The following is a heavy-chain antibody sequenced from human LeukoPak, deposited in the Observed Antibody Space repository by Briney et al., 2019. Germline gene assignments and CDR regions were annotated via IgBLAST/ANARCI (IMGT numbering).Heavy chain of an antibody. Sequence: SVKVSCKASGFTFTSSAVQWVRQARGQRLEWIGWIVVGSGNTNYAQKFQERVTITRDMSTSTVYMELSSLRSEDTAVYYCARVVDGAAAGAFDYWGQGTLVTVSS. V-gene: IGHV1-58*01. D-gene: IGHD6-13*01. CDR3: ARVVDGAAAGAFDY. CDR2: IVVGSGNT. CDR1: GFTFTSSA. J-gene: IGHJ4*02.